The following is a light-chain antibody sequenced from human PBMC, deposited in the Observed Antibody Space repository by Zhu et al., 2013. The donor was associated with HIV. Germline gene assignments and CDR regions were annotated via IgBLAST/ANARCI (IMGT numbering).Light chain of an antibody. CDR2: DND. CDR1: RSNIGGNS. J-gene: IGLJ2*01. V-gene: IGLV1-51*01. CDR3: GTWDDTLSVGV. Sequence: QSELTQPPAVSAAPGQKVIISCSGSRSNIGGNSVSWYQLVPGAAPTLLIYDNDQRSSEISDRFSASKSGTSASLVISGLRTGDEADYYCGTWDDTLSVGVFGGGTKLTVL.